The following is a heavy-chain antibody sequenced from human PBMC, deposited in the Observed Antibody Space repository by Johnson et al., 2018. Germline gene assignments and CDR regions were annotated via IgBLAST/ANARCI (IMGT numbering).Heavy chain of an antibody. CDR2: ISYDGKNK. Sequence: VQLVETGGGVVQPGGSLRPSCIASGFSFHTYAIHWFRQSPGKGLEWVAVISYDGKNKIYGDSVKGRFTISRDDSKNTLYVQMNSLRAEDTAVYYCAKHHSLPMTSTYFQYWGQGTLVTVSS. J-gene: IGHJ1*01. CDR3: AKHHSLPMTSTYFQY. CDR1: GFSFHTYA. D-gene: IGHD3-22*01. V-gene: IGHV3-33*05.